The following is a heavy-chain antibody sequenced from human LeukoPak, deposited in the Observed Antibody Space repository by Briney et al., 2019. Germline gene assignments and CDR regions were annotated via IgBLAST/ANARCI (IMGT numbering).Heavy chain of an antibody. D-gene: IGHD4-11*01. J-gene: IGHJ6*03. Sequence: GASVKVSCKASGYTFTNYYMVWVRQAPGQGLEWMGWISAYNGNTNYAQKLQGRVTMTTDTSTSTAYMELRSLRSDDTAVYYCARIDPTVTTFRYYYYMDVWGKGTTVTVSS. CDR1: GYTFTNYY. CDR2: ISAYNGNT. V-gene: IGHV1-18*04. CDR3: ARIDPTVTTFRYYYYMDV.